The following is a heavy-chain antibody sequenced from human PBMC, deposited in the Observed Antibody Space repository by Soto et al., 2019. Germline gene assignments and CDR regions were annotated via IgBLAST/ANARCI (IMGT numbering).Heavy chain of an antibody. CDR2: IVVGSGNT. V-gene: IGHV1-58*01. J-gene: IGHJ6*02. Sequence: QMQLVQSGPEVKKPGTSVKVSCKASGFTFTSSAVQWVRQARGQRLEWIGWIVVGSGNTNYAQKFQERVTITRDMSTSTAYMELSSLRSEDTAVYYCAAGGITIFVYYYYGMDVWGQGTTVTVSS. CDR3: AAGGITIFVYYYYGMDV. CDR1: GFTFTSSA. D-gene: IGHD3-3*01.